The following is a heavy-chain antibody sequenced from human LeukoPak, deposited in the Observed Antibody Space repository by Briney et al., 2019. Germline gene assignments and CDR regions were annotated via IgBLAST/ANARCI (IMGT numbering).Heavy chain of an antibody. Sequence: GGSLRLSCAASGFTFSDFYMSWIPQAPGQGLEWGSYISSSGSTIYYADSVKGRFTISRDNAKNSLYLQMNRLRAEDTAVYYCAREWELLEAFDYWGQGTLVTVSS. CDR2: ISSSGSTI. CDR1: GFTFSDFY. D-gene: IGHD1-26*01. V-gene: IGHV3-11*01. CDR3: AREWELLEAFDY. J-gene: IGHJ4*02.